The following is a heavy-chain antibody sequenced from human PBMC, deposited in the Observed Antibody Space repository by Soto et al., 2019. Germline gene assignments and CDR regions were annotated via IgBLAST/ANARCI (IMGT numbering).Heavy chain of an antibody. D-gene: IGHD2-2*01. CDR2: IYPGDSDT. Sequence: PGESLKISCKGSGYSFTSYWIGWVRQMPGKGLEWMGIIYPGDSDTSYRPSFQGQVTISADKSISTAYLQWSSLKASHNAMYYRPTQGSSSTPGYHNYCYYGMDVMGQGPTGTVSS. J-gene: IGHJ6*02. CDR3: PTQGSSSTPGYHNYCYYGMDV. V-gene: IGHV5-51*01. CDR1: GYSFTSYW.